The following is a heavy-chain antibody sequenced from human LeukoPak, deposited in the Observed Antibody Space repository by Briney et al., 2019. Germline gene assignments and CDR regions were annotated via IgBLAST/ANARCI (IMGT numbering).Heavy chain of an antibody. CDR2: IIPILGVA. J-gene: IGHJ4*02. V-gene: IGHV1-69*02. D-gene: IGHD6-19*01. CDR3: ARLAGTGYFDY. Sequence: ASVKVSCKASGGTFSSYTISWVRQAPGQGLEWMGRIIPILGVANYAQKFQGRVTITADKSTSTAYMELSSLRSEDTAVYYCARLAGTGYFDYWGQGTLVTVSS. CDR1: GGTFSSYT.